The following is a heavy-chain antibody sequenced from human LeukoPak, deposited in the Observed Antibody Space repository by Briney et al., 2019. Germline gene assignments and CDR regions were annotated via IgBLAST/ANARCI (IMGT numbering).Heavy chain of an antibody. Sequence: SVKVSCKASGGTFSSYAISWVRQAPGQGLEWMGGIIPIFGTANYAQKFQGRVTITADESTSTAYMELSSLRSEDTAVYYCARSEAEDDAFDIWGQGTMVTVPP. CDR2: IIPIFGTA. J-gene: IGHJ3*02. V-gene: IGHV1-69*01. CDR1: GGTFSSYA. CDR3: ARSEAEDDAFDI.